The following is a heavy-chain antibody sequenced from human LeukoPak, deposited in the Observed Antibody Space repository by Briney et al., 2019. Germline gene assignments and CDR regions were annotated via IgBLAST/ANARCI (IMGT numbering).Heavy chain of an antibody. D-gene: IGHD6-6*01. CDR2: IYYSGST. CDR1: GGSISSYY. V-gene: IGHV4-59*08. Sequence: SETLSLTCTVSGGSISSYYWSWIRQPPGKGLEWIGYIYYSGSTNYNPSLKSRVTISVDTSKNQFSLKLSSVTAADTAVYYCASHISSSGQYYFDYWGQGTLVTVSP. CDR3: ASHISSSGQYYFDY. J-gene: IGHJ4*02.